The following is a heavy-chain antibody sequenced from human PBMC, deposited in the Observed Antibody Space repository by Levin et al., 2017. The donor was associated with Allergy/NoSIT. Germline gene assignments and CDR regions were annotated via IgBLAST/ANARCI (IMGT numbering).Heavy chain of an antibody. J-gene: IGHJ6*02. D-gene: IGHD3-16*01. CDR3: ARVGGPLGGMDV. Sequence: TGGSLRLSCAASGFTFSSYEMNWVRQAPGKGLEWVSYISSSGSTIYYADSVKGRFTISRDNAKNSLYLQMNSLRAEDTAVYYCARVGGPLGGMDVWGQGTTVTVSS. V-gene: IGHV3-48*03. CDR2: ISSSGSTI. CDR1: GFTFSSYE.